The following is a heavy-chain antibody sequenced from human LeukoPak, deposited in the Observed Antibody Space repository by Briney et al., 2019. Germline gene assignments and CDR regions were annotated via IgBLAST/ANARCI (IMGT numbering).Heavy chain of an antibody. CDR3: ARPDEDRGYSYGYNY. Sequence: SVKVSCKASGGTFSSYAISWVRQAPGQGLEWMGGIIPIFGTANYAQKFQGRVTITADESTSTAYMELSSLRSEDTAVYYCARPDEDRGYSYGYNYWGQGILVTVSS. J-gene: IGHJ4*02. V-gene: IGHV1-69*13. CDR1: GGTFSSYA. D-gene: IGHD5-18*01. CDR2: IIPIFGTA.